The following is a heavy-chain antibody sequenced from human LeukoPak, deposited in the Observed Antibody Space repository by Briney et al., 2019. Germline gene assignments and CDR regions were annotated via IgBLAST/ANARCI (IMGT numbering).Heavy chain of an antibody. J-gene: IGHJ4*02. CDR3: AKDNRDTSSFDY. CDR1: GGSVTSYY. CDR2: IYYSGST. Sequence: SETLSLTCTVSGGSVTSYYWSWIRQPPGKGLEWIGYIYYSGSTNYNPSLKSRVTISVDSSKNQFSLKLSSVTAADTAVYFCAKDNRDTSSFDYWGQGTLVTVS. D-gene: IGHD2-2*01. V-gene: IGHV4-59*02.